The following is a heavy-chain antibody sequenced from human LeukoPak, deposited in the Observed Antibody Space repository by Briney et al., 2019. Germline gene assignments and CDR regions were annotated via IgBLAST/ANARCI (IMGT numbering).Heavy chain of an antibody. J-gene: IGHJ6*03. D-gene: IGHD1-26*01. V-gene: IGHV4-4*07. CDR3: VRVRGSSGSYEYYHYMDV. CDR1: GGSISYFY. CDR2: IYTSGST. Sequence: SETLSFTCTVSGGSISYFYWSWIRQPAGKGLEWIGRIYTSGSTNYNPSLKSRVTMSVDTSKKQFSLKLSSVTAADTAVYYCVRVRGSSGSYEYYHYMDVWGKGTTVTISS.